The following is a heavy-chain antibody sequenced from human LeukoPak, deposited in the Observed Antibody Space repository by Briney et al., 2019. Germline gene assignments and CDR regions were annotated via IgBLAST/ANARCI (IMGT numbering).Heavy chain of an antibody. J-gene: IGHJ4*02. CDR1: GGSINRGTFF. V-gene: IGHV4-61*01. CDR3: ARSPSGYRFDS. D-gene: IGHD3-22*01. Sequence: SETLSLTCAVSGGSINRGTFFWTWIRKPPGKGLEWIGYISNSGSTNYHPSLKSRVTISSDTSETQFTLKLTSVTAADTAVYYCARSPSGYRFDSWGQGTLVTVSS. CDR2: ISNSGST.